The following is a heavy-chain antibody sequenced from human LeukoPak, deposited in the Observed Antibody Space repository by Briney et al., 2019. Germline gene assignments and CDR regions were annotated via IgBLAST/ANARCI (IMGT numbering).Heavy chain of an antibody. Sequence: SGTLSLTCAVSGGSISSSNWWSWVRQPPGKGLEWIGEIYHSGSTNYNPSLKSRVTISVDTSKNQFSLKLSSVTAADTAVYYCARGGGSTDYYDSSGYFWGQGTLVTVSS. CDR1: GGSISSSNW. J-gene: IGHJ4*02. CDR2: IYHSGST. V-gene: IGHV4-4*02. CDR3: ARGGGSTDYYDSSGYF. D-gene: IGHD3-22*01.